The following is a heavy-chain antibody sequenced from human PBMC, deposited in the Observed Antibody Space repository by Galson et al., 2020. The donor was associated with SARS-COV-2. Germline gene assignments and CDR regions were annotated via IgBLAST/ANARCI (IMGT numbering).Heavy chain of an antibody. Sequence: ASVKVSCKASGYTFTSNGISWMRQAPGQGLEWMGWNTNYAQKFQGRVTMTTDTSTTTAYMELRGPRSDDTAVYYCARFSYRSGYPSFDYWGQGTLVTVSS. CDR2: NT. V-gene: IGHV1-18*01. J-gene: IGHJ4*02. CDR1: GYTFTSNG. D-gene: IGHD3-22*01. CDR3: ARFSYRSGYPSFDY.